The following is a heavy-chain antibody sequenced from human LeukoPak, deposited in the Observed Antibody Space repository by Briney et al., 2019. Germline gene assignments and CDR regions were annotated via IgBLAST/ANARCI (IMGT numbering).Heavy chain of an antibody. V-gene: IGHV4-39*01. J-gene: IGHJ4*02. CDR3: ARPVAVSSFDY. D-gene: IGHD5/OR15-5a*01. CDR1: GGSISSSCYY. CDR2: IYYSGST. Sequence: SETLSLTCTVSGGSISSSCYYWGWIRQPPGKGLEWIGSIYYSGSTYYNPSLKSRVTISVDTSKNQFSLKLSSVTAADTAVYYRARPVAVSSFDYWGQGTLVTVSS.